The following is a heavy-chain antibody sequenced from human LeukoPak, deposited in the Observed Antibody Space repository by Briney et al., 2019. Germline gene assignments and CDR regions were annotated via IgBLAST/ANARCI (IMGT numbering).Heavy chain of an antibody. Sequence: PSETLSLTCTVSGDSISSYYWSWIRQPPGKGLEWIGHIYYSGSTNYYNPSLKSRVTISVDTSKNQFSLKPSSVTAADTAVYYCARLRTIQPEYYFDYWGQGTLVTVSS. CDR1: GDSISSYY. D-gene: IGHD5-24*01. J-gene: IGHJ4*02. CDR3: ARLRTIQPEYYFDY. CDR2: IYYSGST. V-gene: IGHV4-59*12.